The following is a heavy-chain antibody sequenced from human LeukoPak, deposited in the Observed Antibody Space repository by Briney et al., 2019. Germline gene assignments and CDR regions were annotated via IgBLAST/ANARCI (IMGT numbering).Heavy chain of an antibody. CDR1: GFTFSSYS. J-gene: IGHJ4*02. V-gene: IGHV3-48*01. CDR2: ISSTGRTT. CDR3: ATSTAFDY. Sequence: PGRSLRLSCAASGFTFSSYSMNWVRQAPGKGLEWVSYISSTGRTTYYIDFVKGRFTISRDNTKNSLFLQMNSLRAEDTAVYYCATSTAFDYWGRGTLVTVSS. D-gene: IGHD5-18*01.